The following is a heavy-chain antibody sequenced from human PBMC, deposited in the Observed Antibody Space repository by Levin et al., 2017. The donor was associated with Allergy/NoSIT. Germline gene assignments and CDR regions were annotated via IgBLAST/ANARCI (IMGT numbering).Heavy chain of an antibody. CDR2: ISGSGGTT. Sequence: GGSLRLSCGASGFTFSSDVMSWVRQAPGKGLEWVSGISGSGGTTYYADSVKGRFTISRDNSKNMLSLQMNSLRAEDTALYYCAKGSYCSAGTCYSRLGYWGQGTLVTVSS. D-gene: IGHD2-15*01. CDR3: AKGSYCSAGTCYSRLGY. CDR1: GFTFSSDV. V-gene: IGHV3-23*01. J-gene: IGHJ4*02.